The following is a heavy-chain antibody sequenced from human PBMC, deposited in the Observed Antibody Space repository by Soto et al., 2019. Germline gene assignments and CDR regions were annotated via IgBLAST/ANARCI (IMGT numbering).Heavy chain of an antibody. J-gene: IGHJ4*02. V-gene: IGHV3-23*01. CDR3: AKGRSWLLTNPDPDY. CDR2: ISGSGGST. CDR1: GFTFSSYA. D-gene: IGHD5-12*01. Sequence: GGSLRLSCAASGFTFSSYAMSWVRQAPGKGLEWVSAISGSGGSTYYADSVKGRFTISRDNSKNTLYLQMNSLRAEDTAVYYCAKGRSWLLTNPDPDYWGQGTLVTVYS.